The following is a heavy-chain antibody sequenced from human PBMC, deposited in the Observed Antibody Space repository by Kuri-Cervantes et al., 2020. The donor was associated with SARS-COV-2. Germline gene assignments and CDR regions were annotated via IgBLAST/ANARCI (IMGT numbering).Heavy chain of an antibody. CDR3: AREDRYGGNLNWLDP. CDR2: IYSGGST. V-gene: IGHV3-53*01. D-gene: IGHD1-26*01. Sequence: GESLKISCSASGFTVSSNYTSWVRQAPGKGLEWVSVIYSGGSTYYADSVQGRFTISRDNSKNTLYLQMNSLRVEDTAVYYCAREDRYGGNLNWLDPWGQGTLVTVSS. CDR1: GFTVSSNY. J-gene: IGHJ5*02.